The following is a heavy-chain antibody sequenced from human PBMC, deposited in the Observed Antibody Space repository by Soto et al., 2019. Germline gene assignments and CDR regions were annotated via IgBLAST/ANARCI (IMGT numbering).Heavy chain of an antibody. D-gene: IGHD6-13*01. Sequence: QVQLQQWGAGLLKPSETLSLTCAVYGGSFSGYYWSWIRQPPGKGLEWIGEINHSGSTNYNPSLKSRVTISVDTSKNQFSLKLSSVTAADTAVYYCATSIAAAEVPHWFDPWGQGTLVTVSS. J-gene: IGHJ5*02. V-gene: IGHV4-34*01. CDR3: ATSIAAAEVPHWFDP. CDR1: GGSFSGYY. CDR2: INHSGST.